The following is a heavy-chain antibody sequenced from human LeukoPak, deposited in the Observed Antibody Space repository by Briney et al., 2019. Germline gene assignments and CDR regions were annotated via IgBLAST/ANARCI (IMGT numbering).Heavy chain of an antibody. CDR1: GFTVSTNY. CDR2: IYNDGGT. Sequence: GGSLRLSCAASGFTVSTNYMGWVRQAPGKGPEWVSVIYNDGGTDYADSVKGRFIISRDNSKNTVYLQMNSLRVDDTAVYYCARDGAPGWPHTWGQGTLVTVAS. V-gene: IGHV3-53*01. CDR3: ARDGAPGWPHT. D-gene: IGHD2-15*01. J-gene: IGHJ4*02.